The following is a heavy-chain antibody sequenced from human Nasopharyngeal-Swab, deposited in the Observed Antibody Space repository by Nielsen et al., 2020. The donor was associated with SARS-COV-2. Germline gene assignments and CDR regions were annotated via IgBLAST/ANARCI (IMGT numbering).Heavy chain of an antibody. V-gene: IGHV3-30*18. D-gene: IGHD3-9*01. CDR1: GFTFSSYG. Sequence: GESLKISCAASGFTFSSYGMHWVRQAPGKGLEWVAVISYDGSNKYYADFVKGRFTISRDNSKSTLYLQMNSLRAEDTAVYYCAKEAGYYDILTGYYLSLGYGMDVWGQGTTVTVSS. CDR3: AKEAGYYDILTGYYLSLGYGMDV. J-gene: IGHJ6*02. CDR2: ISYDGSNK.